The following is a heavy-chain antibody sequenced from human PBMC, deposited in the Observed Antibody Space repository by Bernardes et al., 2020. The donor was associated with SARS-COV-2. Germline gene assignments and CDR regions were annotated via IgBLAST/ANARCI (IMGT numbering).Heavy chain of an antibody. D-gene: IGHD3-3*01. Sequence: GGSLRLSCAASGFTFSSYAMSWVRQAPGKGLEWVSAISGSGGSTYYADSVKGRFTISRDNSKNTLYLQMNSLRAEDTAVYYCAKDKGFLEWFRAYYFDYWGHGTVVTVSS. CDR3: AKDKGFLEWFRAYYFDY. CDR1: GFTFSSYA. CDR2: ISGSGGST. J-gene: IGHJ4*03. V-gene: IGHV3-23*01.